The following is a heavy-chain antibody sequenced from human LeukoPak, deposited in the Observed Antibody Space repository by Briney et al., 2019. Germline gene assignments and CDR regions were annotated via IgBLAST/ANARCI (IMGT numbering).Heavy chain of an antibody. J-gene: IGHJ4*02. D-gene: IGHD3-22*01. CDR1: GYTFTGYY. CDR2: INPNSGGT. V-gene: IGHV1-2*02. CDR3: ARVPWYYDSSGSVDY. Sequence: GASVTVSCKASGYTFTGYYMHWVRQAPGQGLEWMGWINPNSGGTNYAQKFQGRVTMTRDTSISTAYMELSRLRSDDTAVYYCARVPWYYDSSGSVDYWGQGTLVTVSS.